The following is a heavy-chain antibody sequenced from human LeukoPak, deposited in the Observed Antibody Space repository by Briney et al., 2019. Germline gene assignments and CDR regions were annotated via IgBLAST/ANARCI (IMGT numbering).Heavy chain of an antibody. V-gene: IGHV3-74*01. J-gene: IGHJ3*01. CDR2: IFIDGSGT. D-gene: IGHD3-10*01. Sequence: GGSLRLSCAASGLSISSNSMHWVRQGPGKGLVWVSRIFIDGSGTSYADSVKGRFTISRDNAKNTLYLQMNSLRVEDTAVYYCARGRGGLLWFGEFNSWGQGTMVTVSS. CDR3: ARGRGGLLWFGEFNS. CDR1: GLSISSNS.